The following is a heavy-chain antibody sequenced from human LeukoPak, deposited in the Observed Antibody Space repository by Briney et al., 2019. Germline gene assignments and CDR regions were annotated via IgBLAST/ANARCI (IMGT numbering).Heavy chain of an antibody. CDR3: ARGGRDGYNSDY. V-gene: IGHV3-33*01. CDR2: IWYDGSNK. D-gene: IGHD5-24*01. Sequence: GGSLRLSCAASGFTFSSYGMPWVRQAPGKGLEWVAVIWYDGSNKYYADSVKGRFTISRDNSKNTLYLQMNSLRAEDTAVYYCARGGRDGYNSDYWGQGTLVTVSS. CDR1: GFTFSSYG. J-gene: IGHJ4*02.